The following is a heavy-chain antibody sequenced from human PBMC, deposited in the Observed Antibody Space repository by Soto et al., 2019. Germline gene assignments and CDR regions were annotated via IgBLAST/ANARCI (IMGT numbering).Heavy chain of an antibody. J-gene: IGHJ5*02. V-gene: IGHV1-8*01. CDR2: MNPNSGNT. CDR1: GYTFTSYD. CDR3: ARGGKAYSSSWP. D-gene: IGHD6-13*01. Sequence: ASVKVSCKASGYTFTSYDINWVRQATGQGLEWMGWMNPNSGNTGYAQKFQGGVTMTRNTSISTAYMELSSLRSEDTAVYYCARGGKAYSSSWPWGQGTLVTVSS.